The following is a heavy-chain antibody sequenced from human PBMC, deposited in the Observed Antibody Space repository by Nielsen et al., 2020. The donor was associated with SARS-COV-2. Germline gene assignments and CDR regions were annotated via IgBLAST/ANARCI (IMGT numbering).Heavy chain of an antibody. CDR3: ARDPRWLQFLFDY. V-gene: IGHV3-74*01. Sequence: GGSLRLSCAASGFTFSSYWMHWVRQAPGKGLVWVSRINSDGSSTSYAASVKGRFTISRDNAKNTLYLQMNSLRAEDTAVYYCARDPRWLQFLFDYWGQGTLVTVSS. CDR1: GFTFSSYW. CDR2: INSDGSST. D-gene: IGHD5-24*01. J-gene: IGHJ4*02.